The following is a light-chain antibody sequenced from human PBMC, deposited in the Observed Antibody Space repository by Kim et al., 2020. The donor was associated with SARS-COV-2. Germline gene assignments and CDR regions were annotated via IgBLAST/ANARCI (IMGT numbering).Light chain of an antibody. V-gene: IGLV1-40*01. J-gene: IGLJ2*01. CDR3: QSYDSSLSDSVV. CDR1: SSNVGAGSD. CDR2: GKS. Sequence: RLTISCTGSSSNVGAGSDVHWYEQLPGTAPNLLIYGKSIRPSGVPDRFSGSKSGTSASLAITGLQAEDEADYYCQSYDSSLSDSVVFGGGTQLTVL.